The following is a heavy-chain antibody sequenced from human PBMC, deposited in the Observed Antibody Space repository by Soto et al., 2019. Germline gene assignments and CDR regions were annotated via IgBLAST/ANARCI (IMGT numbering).Heavy chain of an antibody. CDR2: IYHSGST. D-gene: IGHD3-9*01. V-gene: IGHV4-30-2*01. CDR1: GGSISSGGYS. J-gene: IGHJ5*02. Sequence: SETLSLTCAVSGGSISSGGYSWSWIRQPPGKGLEWIGYIYHSGSTYYNPSLKSRVTISVDRSKNQFSLKLSSVTAADTAVYYCARAPRPYYAILTGGSWFDPWGQGTLVTVSS. CDR3: ARAPRPYYAILTGGSWFDP.